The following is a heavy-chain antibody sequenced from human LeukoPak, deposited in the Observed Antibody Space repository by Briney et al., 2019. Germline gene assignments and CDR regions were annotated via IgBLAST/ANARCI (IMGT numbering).Heavy chain of an antibody. CDR3: ARGARWYCSSTSCRNYYYYGMDV. CDR2: INHDGIT. J-gene: IGHJ6*02. Sequence: PSETLSLTCAVSGGAFSGYYWSWIRQPPGKGLGWMGEINHDGITNYNPSLKRRVTISVDTSKNQFSLKLSSVTATDTAVYYCARGARWYCSSTSCRNYYYYGMDVWGQGTTVTVSS. CDR1: GGAFSGYY. D-gene: IGHD2-2*01. V-gene: IGHV4-34*01.